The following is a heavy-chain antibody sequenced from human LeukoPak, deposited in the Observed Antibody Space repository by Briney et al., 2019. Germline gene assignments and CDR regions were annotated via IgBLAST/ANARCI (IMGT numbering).Heavy chain of an antibody. J-gene: IGHJ4*02. CDR3: ARDHDSRKSFDY. D-gene: IGHD2-21*02. Sequence: SETLSLTCTVSGGSISSYYWGWIRQPPGKGLEWIGSIYHSGSTYYNPSLRSRVTISVDTSKNQFSLKLSSVTAADTAVYYCARDHDSRKSFDYWGQGTLVTVSS. V-gene: IGHV4-38-2*02. CDR1: GGSISSYY. CDR2: IYHSGST.